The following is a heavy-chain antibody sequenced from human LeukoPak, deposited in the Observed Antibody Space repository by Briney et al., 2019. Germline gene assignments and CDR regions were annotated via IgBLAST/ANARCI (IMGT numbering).Heavy chain of an antibody. CDR2: ISGSGGST. J-gene: IGHJ4*02. CDR1: GFTFSSYA. D-gene: IGHD5-18*01. CDR3: AKSDTAMVTNFDY. V-gene: IGHV3-23*01. Sequence: PGGSLRLSCAASGFTFSSYAVSWVRQAPGKGLEWVLAISGSGGSTYYADSVKGRFTISRDNSKNTLYLQMNSLRAEDTAVYYCAKSDTAMVTNFDYWGQGTLVTVSS.